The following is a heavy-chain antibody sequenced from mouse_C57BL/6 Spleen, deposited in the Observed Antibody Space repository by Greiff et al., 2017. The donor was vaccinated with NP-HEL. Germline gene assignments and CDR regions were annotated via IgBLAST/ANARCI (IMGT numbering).Heavy chain of an antibody. CDR2: FYPGSGSI. CDR1: GYTFTEYT. J-gene: IGHJ4*01. CDR3: ARHEEGGLRRRDYYAMDY. V-gene: IGHV1-62-2*01. Sequence: QVQLQQSGAELVKPGASVKLSCKASGYTFTEYTIHWVKQRSGQGLEWIGWFYPGSGSIKYNEKFKDKATLTADKSSSTVYMELSRLTSEDSAVYFCARHEEGGLRRRDYYAMDYWGQGTSVTVSS. D-gene: IGHD2-12*01.